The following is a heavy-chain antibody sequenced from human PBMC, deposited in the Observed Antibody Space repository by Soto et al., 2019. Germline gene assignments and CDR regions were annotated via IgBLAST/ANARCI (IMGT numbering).Heavy chain of an antibody. Sequence: TMSLTCAVYLGSFSGYDWSWIRQPPGKGLEWIGEINHSGSTNYNPSLKSRVTISVDTSKNQFSLKLSSVTAADTAVYYCARRAARHFDYWGQGNLVTGSS. CDR1: LGSFSGYD. V-gene: IGHV4-34*01. CDR2: INHSGST. CDR3: ARRAARHFDY. D-gene: IGHD6-6*01. J-gene: IGHJ4*02.